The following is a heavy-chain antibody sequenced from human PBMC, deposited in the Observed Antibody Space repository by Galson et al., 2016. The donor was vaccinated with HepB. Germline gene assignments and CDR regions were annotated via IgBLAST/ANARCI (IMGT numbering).Heavy chain of an antibody. J-gene: IGHJ4*02. D-gene: IGHD1-26*01. Sequence: SLRLSCAASGLTFSSYEMSWVRQGPGKGLEWVSYIGRSGSPIYYADSVQGRFTISRDNAKNSLYLQMNSLRAEDTAVYYCARDVVGAAFDSWSQGTLVTVSS. V-gene: IGHV3-48*03. CDR3: ARDVVGAAFDS. CDR2: IGRSGSPI. CDR1: GLTFSSYE.